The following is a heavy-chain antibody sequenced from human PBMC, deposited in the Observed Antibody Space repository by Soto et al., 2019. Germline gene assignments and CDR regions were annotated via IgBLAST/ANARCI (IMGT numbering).Heavy chain of an antibody. CDR2: IIPMLGTA. D-gene: IGHD6-19*01. CDR1: GGTFSSYA. CDR3: ARDPRPGAGDYGMDF. V-gene: IGHV1-69*01. J-gene: IGHJ6*02. Sequence: QVQLVQSGAEVKKPGSSVKVSCKASGGTFSSYAISWVRQAPGQGLEWMGGIIPMLGTANYAQKFQGRATNTADESTSRAYMELSSLRSADTAVYSCARDPRPGAGDYGMDFWGRGCTVTASS.